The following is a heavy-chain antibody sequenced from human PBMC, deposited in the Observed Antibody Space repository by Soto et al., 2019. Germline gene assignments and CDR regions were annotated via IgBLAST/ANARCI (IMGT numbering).Heavy chain of an antibody. Sequence: GGSLRLSCAASGFTFSNAWMNWVRQAPGKGLEWVGRIKSKTDGGTTDYAAPVKGRFTISRDDSKNTPYLQMNSLKTEDTAVYYCTTDPVTMIVVVPSSGWGQGTLVTVS. J-gene: IGHJ4*02. CDR1: GFTFSNAW. D-gene: IGHD3-22*01. V-gene: IGHV3-15*07. CDR2: IKSKTDGGTT. CDR3: TTDPVTMIVVVPSSG.